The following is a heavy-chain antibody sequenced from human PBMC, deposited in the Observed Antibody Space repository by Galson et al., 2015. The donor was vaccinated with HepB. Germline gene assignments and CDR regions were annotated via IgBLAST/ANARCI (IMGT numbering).Heavy chain of an antibody. D-gene: IGHD2-21*02. CDR2: ISGSGSRT. V-gene: IGHV3-23*01. Sequence: SLRLSCATSGFTFSSYAMNWVRQAPGKGLEYVSGISGSGSRTYYADSVKGRFTISRDNSKNTLNLQVNSLRAEDTAVYYCAKDWSEAGGDSRLGYFDYWGQGIVVTATS. J-gene: IGHJ4*02. CDR3: AKDWSEAGGDSRLGYFDY. CDR1: GFTFSSYA.